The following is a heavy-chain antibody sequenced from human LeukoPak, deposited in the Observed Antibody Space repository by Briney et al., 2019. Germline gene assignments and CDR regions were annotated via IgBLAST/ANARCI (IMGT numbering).Heavy chain of an antibody. CDR3: ARDGTVKGFQH. D-gene: IGHD4-11*01. CDR1: GFTFSSYA. CDR2: ISYDGSNK. Sequence: PGRSLRLSCAASGFTFSSYAMHWVRQAPGKGLEWVAVISYDGSNKYYADSVKGRFTISRDNAKNSLYPQMNSLRAEDTAVYYYARDGTVKGFQHWGQGTLVTVSS. V-gene: IGHV3-30-3*01. J-gene: IGHJ1*01.